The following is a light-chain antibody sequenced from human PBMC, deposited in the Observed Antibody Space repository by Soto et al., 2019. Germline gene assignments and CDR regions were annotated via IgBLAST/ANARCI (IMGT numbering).Light chain of an antibody. Sequence: DIQMTQSPSTLSASVGGRVTITCRASQSISSWLAWYQQKTGKAPKLLIYKASSLESGVPSRFSGSGFGTEFTLTISSLQPDDFATYYCQQYNSSPWTFGQGTKVEIK. CDR3: QQYNSSPWT. J-gene: IGKJ1*01. CDR1: QSISSW. V-gene: IGKV1-5*03. CDR2: KAS.